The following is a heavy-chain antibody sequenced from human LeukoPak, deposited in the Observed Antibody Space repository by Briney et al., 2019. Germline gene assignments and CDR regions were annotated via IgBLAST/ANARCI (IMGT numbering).Heavy chain of an antibody. CDR2: IKSKTDGGTT. CDR3: TGHDYYDSSGYWPFDY. J-gene: IGHJ4*02. Sequence: PGGSLRLSCVASGFTFSNAWMSWVRQAPGKGLEWVGRIKSKTDGGTTDYAAPVKGRFTISRDDSKNTLYLQMNSLKTEDTAVYYCTGHDYYDSSGYWPFDYWGQGTLVTVSS. D-gene: IGHD3-22*01. CDR1: GFTFSNAW. V-gene: IGHV3-15*01.